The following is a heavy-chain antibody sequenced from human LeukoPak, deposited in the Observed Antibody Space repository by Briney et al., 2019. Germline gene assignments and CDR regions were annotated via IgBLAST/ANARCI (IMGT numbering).Heavy chain of an antibody. Sequence: PGRSLRLSCAGSGFTFSSYGMHWVRQAPGKGLEWVAVISYDGSNKYYADSVKGRFTISRDNSKNTLYLQMNSLRAEDTAVYYCAGGKASVVTSWGQGTLVTVSS. CDR2: ISYDGSNK. D-gene: IGHD2-15*01. CDR3: AGGKASVVTS. V-gene: IGHV3-30*19. J-gene: IGHJ4*02. CDR1: GFTFSSYG.